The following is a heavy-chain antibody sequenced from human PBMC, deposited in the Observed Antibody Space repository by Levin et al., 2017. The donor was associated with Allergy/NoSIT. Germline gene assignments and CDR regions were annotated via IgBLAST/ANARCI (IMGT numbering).Heavy chain of an antibody. CDR3: ARGGRSVGYCSGGSCLSRYYNYYGMDV. V-gene: IGHV3-21*01. CDR1: GFTFGSYS. Sequence: LSLTCAASGFTFGSYSMNWVRQAPGKGLEWVSSISGGSRHIYYADSMKGRFTISRDNAENSLYLQMNSLRAEDTAVYYCARGGRSVGYCSGGSCLSRYYNYYGMDVWGQGTTVTVSS. J-gene: IGHJ6*02. D-gene: IGHD2-15*01. CDR2: ISGGSRHI.